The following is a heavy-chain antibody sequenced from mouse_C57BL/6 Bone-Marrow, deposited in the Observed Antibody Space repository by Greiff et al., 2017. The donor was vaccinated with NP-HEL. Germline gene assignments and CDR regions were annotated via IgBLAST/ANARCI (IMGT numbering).Heavy chain of an antibody. CDR2: ISSGGSYT. V-gene: IGHV5-6*02. D-gene: IGHD1-1*01. Sequence: EVKLVESGGDLVKPGGSLKLSCAASGFTFSSYGMSWVRQTPDKRLEWVATISSGGSYTYYPDSVKGRFTISRDNAKNTLYLQTSSLKSEDTAMYYCARRGGSSLIAYWGQGTLVTVSA. J-gene: IGHJ3*01. CDR1: GFTFSSYG. CDR3: ARRGGSSLIAY.